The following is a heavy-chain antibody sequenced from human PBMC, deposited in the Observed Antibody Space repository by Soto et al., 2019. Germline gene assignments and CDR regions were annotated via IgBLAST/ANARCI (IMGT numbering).Heavy chain of an antibody. CDR2: FSLSGTT. J-gene: IGHJ4*02. CDR3: ARGMTPPGAPAWYYFDS. D-gene: IGHD2-8*02. V-gene: IGHV4-4*07. CDR1: GASITGTSY. Sequence: SETLSLTCTVSGASITGTSYWSWIRQPAGKGLEWIGRFSLSGTTNYNPSLRSRVTMSADVSKNQFSLRLTPVTAADTALYYCARGMTPPGAPAWYYFDSWGQGTLVTVSS.